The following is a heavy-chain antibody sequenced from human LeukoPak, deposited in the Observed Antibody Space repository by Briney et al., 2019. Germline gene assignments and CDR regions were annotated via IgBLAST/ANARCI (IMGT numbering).Heavy chain of an antibody. CDR1: GVSLSYYY. J-gene: IGHJ4*02. Sequence: SETLSLTCAVDGVSLSYYYCNSIRQSPEKGLEWIGEINRSGSTNYNPSLKSRVSISVDTSKNQFSLKLSSVTAADTAIYYCARGGFYCGDDCYVDYWGQGALVTVSS. D-gene: IGHD2-21*02. CDR3: ARGGFYCGDDCYVDY. CDR2: INRSGST. V-gene: IGHV4-34*01.